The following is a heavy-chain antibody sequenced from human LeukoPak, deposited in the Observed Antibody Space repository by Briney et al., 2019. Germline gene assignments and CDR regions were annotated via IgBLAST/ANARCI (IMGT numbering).Heavy chain of an antibody. Sequence: PSETLSLTCSVSGGSISNADYYWGWIRQAPGKGLEWIGSIFYGERNHYNPSLKSRATMSVDTSKNQFSLKLSSVTAADTAVYYCAREWILYPRQYMDVWGKGTTVTVSS. CDR1: GGSISNADYY. V-gene: IGHV4-39*07. D-gene: IGHD2-2*03. CDR3: AREWILYPRQYMDV. J-gene: IGHJ6*03. CDR2: IFYGERN.